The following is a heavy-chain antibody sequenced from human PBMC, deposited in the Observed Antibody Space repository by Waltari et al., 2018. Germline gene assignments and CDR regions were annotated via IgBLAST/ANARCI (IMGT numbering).Heavy chain of an antibody. CDR1: GFTFSSSR. Sequence: EVQVVESGGDLVQPGGSLRLSCAASGFTFSSSRMTCVRQAPGKGLEWVANINADGSEKEYVDSVKGRFTISRDNAKNSLYLQMNSLRVEDTAVYYCARLHSANYWGQGTLVTVSS. CDR3: ARLHSANY. V-gene: IGHV3-7*01. J-gene: IGHJ4*02. D-gene: IGHD2-15*01. CDR2: INADGSEK.